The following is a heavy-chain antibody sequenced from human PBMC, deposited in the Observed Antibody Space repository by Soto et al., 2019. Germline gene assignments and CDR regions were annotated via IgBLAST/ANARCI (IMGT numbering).Heavy chain of an antibody. D-gene: IGHD3-10*01. Sequence: GESLKISCKGSGHSFTSYWIGWVRQMPGKGLEWMGIIYPGDSDTRYSPSFQGQVTISADKSISTAYLQWSSLKASDTAMYYCAGGGVRGVITRTRDYYGMDVWGQGTTVTVSS. CDR3: AGGGVRGVITRTRDYYGMDV. J-gene: IGHJ6*02. CDR2: IYPGDSDT. CDR1: GHSFTSYW. V-gene: IGHV5-51*01.